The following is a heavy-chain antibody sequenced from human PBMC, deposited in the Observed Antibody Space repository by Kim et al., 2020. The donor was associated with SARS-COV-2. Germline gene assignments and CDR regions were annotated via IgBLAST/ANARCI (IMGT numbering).Heavy chain of an antibody. V-gene: IGHV3-48*02. Sequence: GGSLRLSCAASGFTFSSYSMNWVRQAPGKGLEWVSYISSSSSTIYYADSVKGRFTISRDNAKNSLYLQMNSLRDEDTAVYYCARDRNYYGSGSYLYAFDICGQGTMVTVSS. CDR2: ISSSSSTI. D-gene: IGHD3-10*01. CDR3: ARDRNYYGSGSYLYAFDI. J-gene: IGHJ3*02. CDR1: GFTFSSYS.